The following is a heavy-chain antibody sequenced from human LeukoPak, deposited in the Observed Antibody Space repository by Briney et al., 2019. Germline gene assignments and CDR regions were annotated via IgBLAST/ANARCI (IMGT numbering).Heavy chain of an antibody. V-gene: IGHV3-48*01. D-gene: IGHD4-23*01. CDR2: ISSSGSTI. Sequence: PGRSLRLSCAASGFTFSGYSMNWVRQAPGKGLEWISYISSSGSTIYYADSVKGRFTVSRDNAKNSLFLQMNSLRAEDAAVYYCARVKRGGGNYYFDYWGQGTLVTVSS. J-gene: IGHJ4*02. CDR1: GFTFSGYS. CDR3: ARVKRGGGNYYFDY.